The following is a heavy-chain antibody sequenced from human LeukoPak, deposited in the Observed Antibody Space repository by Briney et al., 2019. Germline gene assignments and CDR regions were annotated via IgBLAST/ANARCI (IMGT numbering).Heavy chain of an antibody. Sequence: SVKVSCKASGGTFSSYAISWVRQAPGQGLEWMGRIIPIFGTANYAQKFQGRVTITTDESTSTAYMELSGLRSEDTAVYYCARDLYSPGAFDIWGQGTMVTVSS. D-gene: IGHD2-15*01. CDR2: IIPIFGTA. CDR3: ARDLYSPGAFDI. J-gene: IGHJ3*02. V-gene: IGHV1-69*05. CDR1: GGTFSSYA.